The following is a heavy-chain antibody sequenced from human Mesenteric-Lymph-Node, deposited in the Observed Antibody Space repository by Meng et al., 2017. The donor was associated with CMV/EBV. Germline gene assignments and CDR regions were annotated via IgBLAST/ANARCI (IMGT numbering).Heavy chain of an antibody. V-gene: IGHV4-34*01. D-gene: IGHD5-18*01. J-gene: IGHJ4*02. CDR1: GGPFSGYY. CDR3: ARRLQLWPPSTYFDF. Sequence: GGPFSGYYWSWLRQTPGKGLEWIGQTDLSGSTNYNPSLSSRVTISVDMSENQFSLKLKLSSVTAADTAVYYCARRLQLWPPSTYFDFWGQGTLVTVS. CDR2: TDLSGST.